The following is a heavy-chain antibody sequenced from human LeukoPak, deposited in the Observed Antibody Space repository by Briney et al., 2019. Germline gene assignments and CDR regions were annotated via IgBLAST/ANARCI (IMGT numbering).Heavy chain of an antibody. D-gene: IGHD2-15*01. J-gene: IGHJ5*02. CDR1: GFTFYSYG. V-gene: IGHV3-30*18. CDR2: ISHDGSNI. Sequence: PGGSLRLSCAASGFTFYSYGMHWVRQAPGKGLEWVAVISHDGSNIHYGDSVKGRFTISRDNSKNTLCLQMNSLRAEDTAVYYCAKDPYRVVVATGNYLDPWGQGTLVTVSS. CDR3: AKDPYRVVVATGNYLDP.